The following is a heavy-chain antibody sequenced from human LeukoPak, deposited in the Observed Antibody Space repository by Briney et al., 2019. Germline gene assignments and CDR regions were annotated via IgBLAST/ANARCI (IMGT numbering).Heavy chain of an antibody. J-gene: IGHJ4*02. CDR1: GFTFSGNS. Sequence: GGSLRLSCTVSGFTFSGNSMSWVRQAPGKGLEWVSFIYSGGNTHYSDSVKGRFTISRDNSKNTLYLQMNSLRAEDTAVYYCARRAGDYSHPYDYWGQGTLVTVSS. CDR2: IYSGGNT. V-gene: IGHV3-53*01. D-gene: IGHD3-22*01. CDR3: ARRAGDYSHPYDY.